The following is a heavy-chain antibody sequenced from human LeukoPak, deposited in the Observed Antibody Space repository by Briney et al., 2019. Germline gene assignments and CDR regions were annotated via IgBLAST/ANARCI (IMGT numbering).Heavy chain of an antibody. CDR2: ISHDGSVQ. Sequence: GSLRLSCAASGFTFSSYGMHWVRQAPGEGLEWVAVISHDGSVQKYGDSVKGRFTISRDNSKNTIHLQMNSLRVEDTALYYCAKEQTPYSSSSDDYWGQGTLVTVSS. J-gene: IGHJ4*02. CDR1: GFTFSSYG. CDR3: AKEQTPYSSSSDDY. V-gene: IGHV3-30*18. D-gene: IGHD6-6*01.